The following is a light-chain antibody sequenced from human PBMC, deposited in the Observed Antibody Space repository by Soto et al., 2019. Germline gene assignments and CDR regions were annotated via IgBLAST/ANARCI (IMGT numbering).Light chain of an antibody. CDR2: DAS. Sequence: EIVLTQSPATLSLSPGERATLSCRASQSVSSYLAWYQQKPGQAPRLLIYDASNRATGIPARFSGSGSGTDFTLTISRLEPEDFAVYDRQQRSNWPPRITFGQGTRLEIK. V-gene: IGKV3-11*01. J-gene: IGKJ5*01. CDR3: QQRSNWPPRIT. CDR1: QSVSSY.